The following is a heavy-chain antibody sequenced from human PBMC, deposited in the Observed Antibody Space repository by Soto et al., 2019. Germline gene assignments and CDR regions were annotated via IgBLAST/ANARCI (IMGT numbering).Heavy chain of an antibody. CDR3: ARAAGGAYCGGDCYSWFDP. J-gene: IGHJ5*02. CDR2: ISAYNGNT. CDR1: GYTFTSYV. Sequence: QVQLVQSGAEVKKPGASVKVSCKASGYTFTSYVISWVRHAPGQGLEWLGWISAYNGNTNYAQKLQGRVTMTTDTSTSTAYMELRSLRSDDTAVYYCARAAGGAYCGGDCYSWFDPWGQGTLVTVSS. V-gene: IGHV1-18*01. D-gene: IGHD2-21*02.